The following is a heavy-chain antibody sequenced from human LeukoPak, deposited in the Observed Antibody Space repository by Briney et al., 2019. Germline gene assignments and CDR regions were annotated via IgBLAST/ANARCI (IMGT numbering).Heavy chain of an antibody. D-gene: IGHD2-2*02. Sequence: SETLSLTCTVSGGSISSYYWSWLRQPPGKGVEWIGYFYYSGSTNYNPSLKSRVTISVDTSKNHFSLKLSSVTAADTAVYYCARELRVVPAAIMSYYYMDVWGKGTTVTVSS. V-gene: IGHV4-59*01. J-gene: IGHJ6*03. CDR2: FYYSGST. CDR3: ARELRVVPAAIMSYYYMDV. CDR1: GGSISSYY.